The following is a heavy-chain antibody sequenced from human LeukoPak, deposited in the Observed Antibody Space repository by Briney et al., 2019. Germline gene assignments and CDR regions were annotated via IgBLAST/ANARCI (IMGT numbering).Heavy chain of an antibody. Sequence: GGPLRLSWAASGFTFSKYGMHWVRQAPGKGLEWVAVISYDGSNKYYGDSVKGRFTISRDNSKSTLYLQMNSLRDEDTAVYYCAKSGNSGGPFVYWGQGTLVTVSS. J-gene: IGHJ4*02. CDR3: AKSGNSGGPFVY. D-gene: IGHD4-23*01. V-gene: IGHV3-30*18. CDR2: ISYDGSNK. CDR1: GFTFSKYG.